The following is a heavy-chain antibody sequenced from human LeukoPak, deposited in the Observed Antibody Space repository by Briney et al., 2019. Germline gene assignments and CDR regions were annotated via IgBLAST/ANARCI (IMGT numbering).Heavy chain of an antibody. CDR3: ARHPHEYYDSSGYKVGLDI. Sequence: PSETLSLTCTVSGGSISSYYWSWIRQPPGKGLEWIGYIYYSGSTNYNPSLKSRVTISVDTSKNQFSLKLSSVTAADTAVYYCARHPHEYYDSSGYKVGLDIWGQGTMVTVSS. CDR1: GGSISSYY. J-gene: IGHJ3*02. D-gene: IGHD3-22*01. CDR2: IYYSGST. V-gene: IGHV4-59*08.